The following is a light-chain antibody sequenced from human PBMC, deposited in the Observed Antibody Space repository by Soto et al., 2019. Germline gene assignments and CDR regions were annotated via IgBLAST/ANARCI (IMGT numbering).Light chain of an antibody. Sequence: VMTQSPATLSVSPWERATLSCRASQSVNSNLAWYQQKPGQAPRLLIYGASNRATGIPDRFSGSGSGTDFTLTISSLEPEDFAVYYCQQYGSSPTFGQGTKV. CDR3: QQYGSSPT. J-gene: IGKJ1*01. CDR1: QSVNSN. CDR2: GAS. V-gene: IGKV3-20*01.